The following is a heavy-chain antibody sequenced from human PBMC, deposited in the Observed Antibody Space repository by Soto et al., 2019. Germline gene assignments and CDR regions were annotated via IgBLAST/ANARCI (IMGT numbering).Heavy chain of an antibody. V-gene: IGHV3-53*01. D-gene: IGHD6-13*01. CDR3: AGYSSSWAFDY. CDR2: IYSGGST. CDR1: GFTVSSNY. J-gene: IGHJ4*02. Sequence: PGGSLRLSCAASGFTVSSNYMSWVRQAPGKGLEWVSVIYSGGSTYYADSLKGRFTISRDNSKNTLYLQMNSLIAEDTAVYYCAGYSSSWAFDYWGQGTLVTVSS.